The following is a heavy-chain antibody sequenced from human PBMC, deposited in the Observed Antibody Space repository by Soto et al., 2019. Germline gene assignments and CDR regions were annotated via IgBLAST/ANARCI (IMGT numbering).Heavy chain of an antibody. CDR2: IYIGDTT. D-gene: IGHD1-1*01. V-gene: IGHV3-66*01. J-gene: IGHJ5*01. CDR3: ARDTTSGGLDS. Sequence: EVQLVESGGTLVQPGGSLRLSCAASGFAVSSNYMSWVRQAPGKGLEWVSVIYIGDTTYYADSVKGRFTISRDNSKNTLYLQMNSLRAEDTALYFCARDTTSGGLDSWGQGTLVTVSS. CDR1: GFAVSSNY.